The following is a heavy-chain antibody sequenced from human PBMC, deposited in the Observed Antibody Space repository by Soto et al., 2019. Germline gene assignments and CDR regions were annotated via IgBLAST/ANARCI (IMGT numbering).Heavy chain of an antibody. J-gene: IGHJ6*02. CDR2: IYYSGST. Sequence: SETLSLTCTVSGGSISSSYWSWIRQPPGKGLEWIGYIYYSGSTNCNPSLKSRVTISVDTSRNQFSLKLSSVTAADTAVYYCAREVGGSYSGYYYGMDVWGQGTTVTVSS. CDR1: GGSISSSY. V-gene: IGHV4-59*01. CDR3: AREVGGSYSGYYYGMDV. D-gene: IGHD1-26*01.